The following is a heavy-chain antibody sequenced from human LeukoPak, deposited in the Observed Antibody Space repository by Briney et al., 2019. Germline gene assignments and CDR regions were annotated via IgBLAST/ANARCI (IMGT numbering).Heavy chain of an antibody. CDR3: ASYYGDYVGGMDV. Sequence: PGGSLRLSCAASGFTFSSYSMNWVRQAPGKGLDWVSSISSSSSYIYYAGSVKGRFTISRDNAKNSLYLQMNSLRAEDTAVYYCASYYGDYVGGMDVWGQGTTVTVSS. CDR1: GFTFSSYS. V-gene: IGHV3-21*01. D-gene: IGHD4-17*01. CDR2: ISSSSSYI. J-gene: IGHJ6*02.